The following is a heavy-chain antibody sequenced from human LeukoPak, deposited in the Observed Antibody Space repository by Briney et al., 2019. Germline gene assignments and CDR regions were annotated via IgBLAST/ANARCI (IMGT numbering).Heavy chain of an antibody. CDR2: IYYSGST. D-gene: IGHD6-6*01. Sequence: SETLSLTCTVSGGSISSHYWSWIRQPPGKGLEWIGYIYYSGSTNYNPSLKSRVTMSVDTSKNQFSLKLSSVTAADTAVYYCARHQYASSYNWFDPWGQGTLVTVSS. CDR3: ARHQYASSYNWFDP. V-gene: IGHV4-59*11. J-gene: IGHJ5*02. CDR1: GGSISSHY.